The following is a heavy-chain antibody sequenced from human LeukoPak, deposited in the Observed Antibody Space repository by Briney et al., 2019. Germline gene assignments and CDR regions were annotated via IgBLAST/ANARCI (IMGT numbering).Heavy chain of an antibody. D-gene: IGHD2-2*01. CDR1: GFTFTSSA. CDR3: AADAVVPAAISWDYYYYMDV. J-gene: IGHJ6*03. Sequence: SVKVSCKASGFTFTSSAMQWVRQARGQRLEWIGWIVVGSGNTNYAQKFQERVTITRDMSTSTAYMELSSLRSEDTAVYYCAADAVVPAAISWDYYYYMDVWGKGTTVTVSS. CDR2: IVVGSGNT. V-gene: IGHV1-58*02.